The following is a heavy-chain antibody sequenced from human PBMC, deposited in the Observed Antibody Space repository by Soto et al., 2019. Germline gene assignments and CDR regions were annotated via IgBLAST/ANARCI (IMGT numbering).Heavy chain of an antibody. J-gene: IGHJ4*02. CDR2: IYWDDDK. V-gene: IGHV2-5*02. CDR3: AHHPYYGLGSYSFDY. CDR1: GFSLTTSGVG. D-gene: IGHD3-10*01. Sequence: QITLKESGPTLVRPTQTLTLTCTFSGFSLTTSGVGVGWIRQPPGKALEWLAVIYWDDDKRYSSSLKSRLTVTQDTSKNPVVLTTPNMDPVVTATYYCAHHPYYGLGSYSFDYWGQGTLVTVSS.